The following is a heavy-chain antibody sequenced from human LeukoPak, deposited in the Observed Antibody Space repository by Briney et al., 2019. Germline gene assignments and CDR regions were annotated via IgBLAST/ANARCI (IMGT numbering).Heavy chain of an antibody. CDR2: ISAYNGYT. CDR1: GYTYTSYG. V-gene: IGHV1-18*01. D-gene: IGHD3-10*01. Sequence: GASVKVSCKASGYTYTSYGISWVRQAPGQGLEGMGWISAYNGYTNYAQKLQGRVTMTTDTPTSTAYMELRSLRSDDTAVYYCARGGAGSYYWPLDYWGQGTLVTVSS. CDR3: ARGGAGSYYWPLDY. J-gene: IGHJ4*02.